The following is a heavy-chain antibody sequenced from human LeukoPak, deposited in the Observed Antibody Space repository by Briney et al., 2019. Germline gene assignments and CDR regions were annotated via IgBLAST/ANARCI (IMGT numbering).Heavy chain of an antibody. CDR3: ARGPTWIRFDY. Sequence: PSETLSLTCTVSGGSISNYYWSWIRQTPGKGLEWIGYIYYSGSTNYNPSLKSRVTISVDTSKNQFSLKLSSVTAADTAVYYCARGPTWIRFDYWGQGTLVTVSS. CDR2: IYYSGST. D-gene: IGHD5-18*01. V-gene: IGHV4-59*01. J-gene: IGHJ4*02. CDR1: GGSISNYY.